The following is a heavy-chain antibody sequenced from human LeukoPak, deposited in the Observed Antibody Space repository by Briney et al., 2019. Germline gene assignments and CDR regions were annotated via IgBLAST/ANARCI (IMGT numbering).Heavy chain of an antibody. Sequence: SETLSLTCAVSGYSISSGYYWGWIRQPPGKGLEWIGSIYHSGSTYYNPSLKSRVTISVDTSKNQFSLKLSSVTAADTAVYYCASRNHCSGGTCPFDYWGQGTLVTVSS. V-gene: IGHV4-38-2*01. CDR1: GYSISSGYY. CDR3: ASRNHCSGGTCPFDY. CDR2: IYHSGST. J-gene: IGHJ4*02. D-gene: IGHD2-15*01.